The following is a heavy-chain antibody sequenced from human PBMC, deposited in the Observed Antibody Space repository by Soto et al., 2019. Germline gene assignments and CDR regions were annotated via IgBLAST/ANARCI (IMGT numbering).Heavy chain of an antibody. Sequence: SVKVSCKASGGTFSSYAISWVRQAPGRGLEWMGGIIPIFGTANYAQKFQGRVTITADESTSTAYMELSSLRSEDTAVYYCAARGYRYGGFDYWGQGTLVTVYS. CDR3: AARGYRYGGFDY. CDR1: GGTFSSYA. J-gene: IGHJ4*02. CDR2: IIPIFGTA. D-gene: IGHD5-18*01. V-gene: IGHV1-69*13.